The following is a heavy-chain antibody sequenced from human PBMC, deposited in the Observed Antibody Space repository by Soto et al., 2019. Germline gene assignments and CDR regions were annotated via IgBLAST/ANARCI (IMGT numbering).Heavy chain of an antibody. CDR3: ARSLPSGIPYYYYGMDV. V-gene: IGHV2-70*11. D-gene: IGHD1-26*01. J-gene: IGHJ6*02. CDR2: IDWDDDK. CDR1: GFSLSTSGVG. Sequence: SGPTLVNPTQTLTLTCTFSGFSLSTSGVGVGWIRQPPGKALEWLARIDWDDDKYYSTSLKTRLTISKDTSKNQVVLTMTNMDPVDTATYYCARSLPSGIPYYYYGMDVWGQGTTVTVSS.